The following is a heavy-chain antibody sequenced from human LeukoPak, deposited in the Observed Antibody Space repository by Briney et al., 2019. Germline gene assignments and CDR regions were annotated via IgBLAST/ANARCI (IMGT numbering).Heavy chain of an antibody. D-gene: IGHD6-13*01. CDR3: ARNGGIAAIDY. J-gene: IGHJ4*02. CDR1: GGSISSYY. Sequence: SETLSLTCTVSGGSISSYYWSWIRQPPGKGLEWIGYIYYSGSTNYNPSLKCRVTISVDTSKNQFSLKLSSVTAADTAVYYCARNGGIAAIDYWGQGTLVTVSS. V-gene: IGHV4-59*01. CDR2: IYYSGST.